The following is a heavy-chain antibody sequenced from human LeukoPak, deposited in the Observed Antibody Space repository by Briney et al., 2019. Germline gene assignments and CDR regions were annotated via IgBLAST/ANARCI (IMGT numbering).Heavy chain of an antibody. J-gene: IGHJ6*03. CDR3: ARGHSDDYYYYYMDV. Sequence: PGGSLRLSCAASGFTFSSNYMSWVRQAPGKGLEWVSVIYSGGSTYYADSVKGRFTISRDNSKNTLYLQMNSLRAEDTAVYYCARGHSDDYYYYYMDVWGKGTTVTVSS. CDR1: GFTFSSNY. CDR2: IYSGGST. V-gene: IGHV3-53*01.